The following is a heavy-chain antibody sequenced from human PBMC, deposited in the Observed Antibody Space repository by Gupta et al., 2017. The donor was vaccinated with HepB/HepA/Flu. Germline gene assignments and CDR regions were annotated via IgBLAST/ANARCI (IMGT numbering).Heavy chain of an antibody. D-gene: IGHD6-19*01. CDR2: IDWDDDN. Sequence: QVTLMESGPALVIPTQTLTLTYTFSGLSLSTSGMCVSWIRQPPGKALERLALIDWDDDNDYSTSLKTRHTISKDTSKDQVVLTMTNMDPVDTATYYCARTGYSSVLDAFDIWGQGTMVTVSS. J-gene: IGHJ3*02. CDR3: ARTGYSSVLDAFDI. CDR1: GLSLSTSGMC. V-gene: IGHV2-70*01.